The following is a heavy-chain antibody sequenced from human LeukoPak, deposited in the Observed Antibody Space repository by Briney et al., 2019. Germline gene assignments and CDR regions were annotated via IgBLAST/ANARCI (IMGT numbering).Heavy chain of an antibody. V-gene: IGHV3-48*02. CDR2: ISFTSDTI. CDR3: AREVVSYDFWSGHYYFDY. D-gene: IGHD3-3*01. Sequence: GGSLRLSCAASGFTFSRQSMNWVRQAPGQGLEWVSYISFTSDTIYYADSVKGRFTISRDNAKNSLYLQMNSLRDEDTAVYYCAREVVSYDFWSGHYYFDYWGQGTLVTVSS. J-gene: IGHJ4*02. CDR1: GFTFSRQS.